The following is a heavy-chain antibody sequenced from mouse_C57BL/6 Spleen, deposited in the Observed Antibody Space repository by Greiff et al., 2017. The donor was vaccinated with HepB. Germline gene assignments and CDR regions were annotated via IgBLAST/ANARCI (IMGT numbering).Heavy chain of an antibody. CDR3: ASRITTVVAPFAY. CDR2: IYPRSGNT. J-gene: IGHJ3*01. Sequence: QVQLKESGAELARPGASVKLSCKASGYTFTSYGISWVKQRTGQGLEWIGEIYPRSGNTYYNEKFKGKATLTADKSSSTAYMELRSLTSEDSAVYFCASRITTVVAPFAYWGQGTLVTVSA. V-gene: IGHV1-81*01. D-gene: IGHD1-1*01. CDR1: GYTFTSYG.